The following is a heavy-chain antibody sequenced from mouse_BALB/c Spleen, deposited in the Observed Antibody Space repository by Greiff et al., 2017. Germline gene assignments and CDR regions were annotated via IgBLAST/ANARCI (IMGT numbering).Heavy chain of an antibody. V-gene: IGHV1-7*01. CDR1: GYTFTSYW. D-gene: IGHD2-2*01. J-gene: IGHJ1*01. Sequence: VQLQQSGAELAKPGASVKMSCKASGYTFTSYWMHWVKQRPGQGLEWIGYINPSTGYTEYNQKFKDKATLTADKSSSTAYMQLSSLTSEDSAVYYCAREGVNWYFDVWGAGTTVTVSS. CDR2: INPSTGYT. CDR3: AREGVNWYFDV.